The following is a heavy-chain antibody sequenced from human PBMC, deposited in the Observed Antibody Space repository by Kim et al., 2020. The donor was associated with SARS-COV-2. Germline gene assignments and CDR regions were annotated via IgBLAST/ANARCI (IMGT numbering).Heavy chain of an antibody. J-gene: IGHJ6*02. CDR1: GFSLSTYG. Sequence: GGSLRLSCGASGFSLSTYGMHWVRQAPDRGLEWVAIISHDGNDKYYGDPVKGRFTISRDNSKNTVYLQMSSLRAEDTAVYYCTRERGSGGSCFGMDVWGQGTTVTVSS. CDR2: ISHDGNDK. V-gene: IGHV3-30*03. CDR3: TRERGSGGSCFGMDV. D-gene: IGHD2-15*01.